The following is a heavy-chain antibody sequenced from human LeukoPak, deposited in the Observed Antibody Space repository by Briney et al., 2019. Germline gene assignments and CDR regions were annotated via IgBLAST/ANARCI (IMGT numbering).Heavy chain of an antibody. CDR2: IYTSGTT. Sequence: SQTLSLTCTVSGGSISSGSYYWSWIRQPAGKGLEWIGRIYTSGTTNYNPSLKSRVTISVDTSKNQFSPKLSSVTAADTAVYYCARGDTGYYYYMDVWGKGTTVTVSS. CDR3: ARGDTGYYYYMDV. D-gene: IGHD5-18*01. V-gene: IGHV4-61*02. CDR1: GGSISSGSYY. J-gene: IGHJ6*03.